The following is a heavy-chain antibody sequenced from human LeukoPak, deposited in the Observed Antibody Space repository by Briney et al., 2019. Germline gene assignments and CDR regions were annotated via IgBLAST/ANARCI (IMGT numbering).Heavy chain of an antibody. CDR3: ARSTAHFDY. J-gene: IGHJ4*02. CDR2: ISGSGGST. Sequence: GGSLRLSCAASGFTFSSYAMSWVRQAPGKGLEWVSAISGSGGSTYYADSVKGRFTISRDNAKNSLYLQMNSLRAEDTAVYYCARSTAHFDYWGQGTLVTVSS. D-gene: IGHD4-11*01. V-gene: IGHV3-23*01. CDR1: GFTFSSYA.